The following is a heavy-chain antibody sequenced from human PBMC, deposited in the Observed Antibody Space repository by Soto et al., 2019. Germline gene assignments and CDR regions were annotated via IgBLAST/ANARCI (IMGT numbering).Heavy chain of an antibody. D-gene: IGHD6-19*01. J-gene: IGHJ4*02. V-gene: IGHV1-69*12. CDR2: IIPIFGTA. Sequence: QVQLVQSGAEVKKPGSSVKVSCKASGGTFSSYAISWVRQAPGQGLEWMGGIIPIFGTANYAQKFQGRVTNTAGESKRTAYLELSSPRSEDTAGYYCARINSSGWYEAIDYWGQGTLVTVSS. CDR1: GGTFSSYA. CDR3: ARINSSGWYEAIDY.